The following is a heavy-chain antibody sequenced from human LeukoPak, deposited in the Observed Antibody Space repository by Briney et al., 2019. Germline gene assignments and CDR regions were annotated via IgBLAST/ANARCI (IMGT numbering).Heavy chain of an antibody. CDR2: ISSSSNYI. Sequence: GGSLRLSCAASGFTFSSYSMNWVRQAPGKGLEWVSSISSSSNYIYCADSLKGRFIISRDNAKNSLYLQMNSLRAEDTAVYYCARDRCSGGSCLDVWGKGTTVTVSS. D-gene: IGHD2-15*01. V-gene: IGHV3-21*01. CDR3: ARDRCSGGSCLDV. J-gene: IGHJ6*04. CDR1: GFTFSSYS.